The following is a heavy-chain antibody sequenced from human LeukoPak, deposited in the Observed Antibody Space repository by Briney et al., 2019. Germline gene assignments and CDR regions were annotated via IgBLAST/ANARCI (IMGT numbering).Heavy chain of an antibody. D-gene: IGHD6-13*01. Sequence: GGSLRLSCAASGFTFSSNSMNWVRHAPGKGREWVSSISSSSSYIYYADSVKGRFTISRDNAKNSLYLQMNSLRAEDTAVYYCASGPAWYSSSWPYYYYCYMDVWGKGTTVTVSS. J-gene: IGHJ6*03. CDR2: ISSSSSYI. CDR1: GFTFSSNS. V-gene: IGHV3-21*01. CDR3: ASGPAWYSSSWPYYYYCYMDV.